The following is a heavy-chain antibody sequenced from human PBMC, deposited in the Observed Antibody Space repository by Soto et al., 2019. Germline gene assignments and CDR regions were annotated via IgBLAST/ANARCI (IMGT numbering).Heavy chain of an antibody. CDR3: ARVVTVVKSFHYWYFDL. CDR1: GGTFSSYA. D-gene: IGHD2-15*01. Sequence: QVQLVQSGAKVKKPGSSVKVSCTASGGTFSSYAISWVRQAPGQGLEWMGGIIPIFGTTNYAQKFQGRVTITADEFTSTAYMELSSLRSEDTAVYYCARVVTVVKSFHYWYFDLWGRGTLVTVSS. J-gene: IGHJ2*01. V-gene: IGHV1-69*12. CDR2: IIPIFGTT.